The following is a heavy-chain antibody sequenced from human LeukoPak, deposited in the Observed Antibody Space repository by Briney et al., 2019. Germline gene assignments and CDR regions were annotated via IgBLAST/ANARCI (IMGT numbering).Heavy chain of an antibody. J-gene: IGHJ4*02. CDR1: GFTFSSYA. CDR3: AELPYDFWSGSYFFDY. Sequence: GGSLRLSCAASGFTFSSYAMSWVRQAPGKGLEWVSAISGSGGSTYYADSVKGRFTISRDNSKNTLYLQMNSLRAEDTAVYNCAELPYDFWSGSYFFDYWGQGTLVTVSS. V-gene: IGHV3-23*01. D-gene: IGHD3-3*01. CDR2: ISGSGGST.